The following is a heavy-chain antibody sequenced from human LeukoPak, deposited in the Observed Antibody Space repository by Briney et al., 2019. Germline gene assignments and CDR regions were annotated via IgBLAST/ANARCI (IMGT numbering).Heavy chain of an antibody. CDR1: GFTFSSYS. CDR2: ISSSSSYI. J-gene: IGHJ4*02. V-gene: IGHV3-21*01. D-gene: IGHD1-26*01. CDR3: AREGSSGPVGYYFDY. Sequence: GSLRLSCAASGFTFSSYSMNWVRQAPGKGLEWVSSISSSSSYIYYADSVKGRFTISRDNAKNSLYLQMNSLRAEDTAVYYCAREGSSGPVGYYFDYWGQGTLVTVSS.